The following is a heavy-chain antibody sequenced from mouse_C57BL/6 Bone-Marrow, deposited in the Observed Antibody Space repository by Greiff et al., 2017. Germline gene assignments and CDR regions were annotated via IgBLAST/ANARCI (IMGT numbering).Heavy chain of an antibody. D-gene: IGHD1-1*01. CDR2: IDPSDSYT. CDR1: GYTFTSYW. Sequence: VQLQQPGAELVKPGASVKLSCKASGYTFTSYWMQWVKQRPGQGLEWIGEIDPSDSYTNYNQKFKGQATLTVDTSSSTAYMQHIRLTSVDSAVYYCARTGYYYGSLYWAMDVWGTGTSVTVSS. CDR3: ARTGYYYGSLYWAMDV. V-gene: IGHV1-50*01. J-gene: IGHJ4*01.